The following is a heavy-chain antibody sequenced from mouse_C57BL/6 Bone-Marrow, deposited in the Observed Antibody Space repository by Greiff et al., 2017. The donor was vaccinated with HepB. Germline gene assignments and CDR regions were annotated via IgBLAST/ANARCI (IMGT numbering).Heavy chain of an antibody. CDR3: TRGDYSDYGWYFDV. CDR1: GFTFSSYA. Sequence: EVQRVESGEGLVKPGGSLKLSCAASGFTFSSYAMSWVRQTPEKRLEWVAYISSGGDYIYYADTVKGRFTISRDNARNTLYLQMSSLKSEDTAMYYCTRGDYSDYGWYFDVWGTGTTVTVSS. D-gene: IGHD2-13*01. J-gene: IGHJ1*03. CDR2: ISSGGDYI. V-gene: IGHV5-9-1*02.